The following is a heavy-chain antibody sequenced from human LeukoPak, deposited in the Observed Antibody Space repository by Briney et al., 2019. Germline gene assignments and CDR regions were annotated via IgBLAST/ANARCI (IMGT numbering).Heavy chain of an antibody. D-gene: IGHD3-22*01. CDR3: ARAVLYYYDSSGYYRWFDP. Sequence: SETLSLTCTVSGGSISSYYWNWIRQPPGKGLEWIGYIYYIGSTNYNPSLKSRVTISVDTSKNQFSLKLSSVTAADTAVYYCARAVLYYYDSSGYYRWFDPWGQGTLVTVSS. CDR1: GGSISSYY. J-gene: IGHJ5*02. V-gene: IGHV4-59*01. CDR2: IYYIGST.